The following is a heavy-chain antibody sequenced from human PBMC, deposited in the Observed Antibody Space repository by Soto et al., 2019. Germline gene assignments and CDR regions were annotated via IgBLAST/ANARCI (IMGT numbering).Heavy chain of an antibody. CDR2: IRSKGYGGTT. CDR1: GFTFGDYA. D-gene: IGHD2-2*01. Sequence: GGSLRLSCTASGFTFGDYAMSWFRQAPGKGLKWVGFIRSKGYGGTTEYAASVKGRFTISRDDSKSIAYLQMNSLKTEDTAVYYCTRASGYCSSTSCEVYWGQGTLVTVYS. J-gene: IGHJ4*02. CDR3: TRASGYCSSTSCEVY. V-gene: IGHV3-49*03.